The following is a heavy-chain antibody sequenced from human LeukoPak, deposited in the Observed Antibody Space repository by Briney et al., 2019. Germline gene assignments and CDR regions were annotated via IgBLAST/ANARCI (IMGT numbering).Heavy chain of an antibody. CDR3: AKDRPYISSWYGCSTP. Sequence: TGGSLRLSCAASGFTFSSYGMSWVRQAPGRGLEWVSSISGSGGDTFYVDSVKGRFIISRDNSRNTLYLQMHSLRAEDTAVYYCAKDRPYISSWYGCSTPWGQGTLVTVSS. CDR1: GFTFSSYG. CDR2: ISGSGGDT. J-gene: IGHJ5*02. V-gene: IGHV3-23*01. D-gene: IGHD2-2*01.